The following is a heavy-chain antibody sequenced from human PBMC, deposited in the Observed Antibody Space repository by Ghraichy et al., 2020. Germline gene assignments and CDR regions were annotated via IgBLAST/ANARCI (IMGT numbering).Heavy chain of an antibody. CDR2: ISGSSITT. CDR1: GFTFSSYV. CDR3: AKASGSNYGYFDY. V-gene: IGHV3-23*01. D-gene: IGHD1-26*01. Sequence: LSLTCAASGFTFSSYVMGWVRQAPGKGLEWVSGISGSSITTSYADSVKGRFTISRDNSKNTLYLQMISLGAEDTAVYYCAKASGSNYGYFDYWGQGTLVTVSS. J-gene: IGHJ4*02.